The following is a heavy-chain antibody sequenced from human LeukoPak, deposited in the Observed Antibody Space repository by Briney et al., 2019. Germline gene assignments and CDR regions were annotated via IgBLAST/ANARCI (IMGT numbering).Heavy chain of an antibody. CDR1: GFTFSSYW. Sequence: GGSLRLSCAASGFTFSSYWMHWVRQAPGKGLVRVSRINSDGSSTSYADSVKGRFTISRDNAKNTLYLQMNSLRAEDTAVYYCARDSHGDYVDFDYWDQGTLVTVSS. CDR2: INSDGSST. CDR3: ARDSHGDYVDFDY. J-gene: IGHJ4*02. D-gene: IGHD4-17*01. V-gene: IGHV3-74*01.